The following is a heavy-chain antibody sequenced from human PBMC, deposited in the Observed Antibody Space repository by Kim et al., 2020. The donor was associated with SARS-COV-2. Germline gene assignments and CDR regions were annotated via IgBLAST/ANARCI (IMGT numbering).Heavy chain of an antibody. CDR3: ARDREGGSGGYYHY. CDR2: INQDGGDK. J-gene: IGHJ4*02. V-gene: IGHV3-7*01. CDR1: ELKFSNYW. D-gene: IGHD3-10*01. Sequence: GGSLRLSCVASELKFSNYWMSWVRQAPGKGPEWVANINQDGGDKNYVDSVKGRFTISRDNAKNSLYLQMNSLRVEDTAVYYCARDREGGSGGYYHYWGQGTPVPV.